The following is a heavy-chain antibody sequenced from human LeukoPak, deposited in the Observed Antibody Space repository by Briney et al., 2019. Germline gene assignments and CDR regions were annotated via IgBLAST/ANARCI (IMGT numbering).Heavy chain of an antibody. Sequence: ASVKVSCKASGGIFTSYTIRWVRQAPGQGLEWMGWINPNSGGTIYAQKFQGRVTMTRDTSISTVYMELSRLRSDDTAVYYCARAPPITRGPFDPWGQGTLVTVSS. CDR2: INPNSGGT. CDR1: GGIFTSYT. CDR3: ARAPPITRGPFDP. D-gene: IGHD3-10*01. V-gene: IGHV1-2*02. J-gene: IGHJ5*02.